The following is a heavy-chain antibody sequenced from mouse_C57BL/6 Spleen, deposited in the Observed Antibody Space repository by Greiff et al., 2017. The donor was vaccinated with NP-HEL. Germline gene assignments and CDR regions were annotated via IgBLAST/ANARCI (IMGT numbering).Heavy chain of an antibody. D-gene: IGHD3-1*01. Sequence: VQLQQSGAELVRPGASVTLSCKASGYTFTDYEMHWVKQTPVHGLEWIGAIDPATGGTAYNQKFKGKAILTADKSSSTAYMELRRLTSEDSAVYYCTSGGTVEEDDFDYWGQGTTLTVSS. CDR3: TSGGTVEEDDFDY. J-gene: IGHJ2*01. V-gene: IGHV1-15*01. CDR1: GYTFTDYE. CDR2: IDPATGGT.